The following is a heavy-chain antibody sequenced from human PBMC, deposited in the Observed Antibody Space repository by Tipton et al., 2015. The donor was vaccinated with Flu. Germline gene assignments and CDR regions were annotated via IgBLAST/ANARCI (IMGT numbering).Heavy chain of an antibody. J-gene: IGHJ5*02. Sequence: LRLSCAVSGDSIRNDYFWGWIRQPPGKGLEWIATIHRSGSTKYNPSLKSRVTISVDMSKNQFYLEMRSVTAADMAVYYCARRDFSNYVSEPKNWFDPWGQGTLVTVSS. CDR3: ARRDFSNYVSEPKNWFDP. D-gene: IGHD4-11*01. V-gene: IGHV4-38-2*01. CDR1: GDSIRNDYF. CDR2: IHRSGST.